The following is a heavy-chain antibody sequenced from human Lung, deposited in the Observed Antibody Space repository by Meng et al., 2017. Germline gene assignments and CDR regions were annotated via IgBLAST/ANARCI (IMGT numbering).Heavy chain of an antibody. CDR1: GFTFSNAW. Sequence: EVQLVESGGGLVEPGGSLRLSCATSGFTFSNAWMSWVRQTPGKGLEWLGRIKSKTDGETTDYAAPVKGRFSISRDDAKNTLYLQMNSLKTEDTAVYYCQWLSTHPPDCWGQGTLVTVSS. J-gene: IGHJ4*02. D-gene: IGHD3-22*01. CDR3: QWLSTHPPDC. CDR2: IKSKTDGETT. V-gene: IGHV3-15*01.